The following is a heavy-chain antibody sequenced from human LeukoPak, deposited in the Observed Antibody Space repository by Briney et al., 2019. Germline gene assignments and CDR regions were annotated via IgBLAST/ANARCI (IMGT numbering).Heavy chain of an antibody. CDR1: GFTFSSYG. J-gene: IGHJ5*02. D-gene: IGHD2/OR15-2a*01. Sequence: PGGFLRLSCAASGFTFSSYGMHWVRQAPGKGLVWVSRINGDGSRTNYADSVKGRFTISRDNAKNTLYLQMNSLRVEDTAVYYCTVIVTGSWGQGTLVTVSS. CDR2: INGDGSRT. CDR3: TVIVTGS. V-gene: IGHV3-74*01.